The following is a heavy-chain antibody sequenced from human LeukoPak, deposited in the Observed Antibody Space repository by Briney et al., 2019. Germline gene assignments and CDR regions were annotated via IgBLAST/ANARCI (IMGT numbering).Heavy chain of an antibody. J-gene: IGHJ3*02. Sequence: GGSLRLSCAASGFTFSSNWMHWVRQPPGKGLMWVSRINGDGNSTTYADAVKGRFTISRDNAKKTLYLQMNSLRAEDTAIYYCVRRGLVPAFDIWGQGTMVTVAS. CDR2: INGDGNST. CDR3: VRRGLVPAFDI. V-gene: IGHV3-74*03. D-gene: IGHD2-2*01. CDR1: GFTFSSNW.